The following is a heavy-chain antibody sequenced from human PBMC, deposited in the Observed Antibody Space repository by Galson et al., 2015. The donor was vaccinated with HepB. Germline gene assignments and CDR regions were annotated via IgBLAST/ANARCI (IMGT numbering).Heavy chain of an antibody. V-gene: IGHV3-30*18. Sequence: SLRLSCAASGFTFSSYGMHWVRQAPGKGLEWVAVISYDGSNKHYADSVKGRFTISRDNSKNTLYLQMNSLRAEDTAVYYCAKDSVQWLVAGMGPQDYWGQGTLVTVSS. D-gene: IGHD6-19*01. CDR3: AKDSVQWLVAGMGPQDY. J-gene: IGHJ4*02. CDR2: ISYDGSNK. CDR1: GFTFSSYG.